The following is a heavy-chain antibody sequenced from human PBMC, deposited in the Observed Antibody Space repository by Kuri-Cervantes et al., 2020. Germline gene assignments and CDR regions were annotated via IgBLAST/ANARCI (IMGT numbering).Heavy chain of an antibody. J-gene: IGHJ6*03. Sequence: ASVKVSCKASGYTFTNYAMYWVRQAPGQRLEWMGWINAGNGDTKYSQQFQGRVTITRDTSASTAYMELSSLRSEDTAVYYCAREYSDWGFFTVGDYYYYYMDVWGKGTTVTVSS. D-gene: IGHD3-9*01. CDR1: GYTFTNYA. CDR3: AREYSDWGFFTVGDYYYYYMDV. CDR2: INAGNGDT. V-gene: IGHV1-3*01.